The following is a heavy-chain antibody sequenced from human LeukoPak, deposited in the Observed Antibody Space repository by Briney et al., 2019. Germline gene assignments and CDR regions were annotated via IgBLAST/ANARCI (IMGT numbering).Heavy chain of an antibody. CDR3: AKPVDTAMVWYFDL. CDR1: GFTFSNYA. J-gene: IGHJ2*01. D-gene: IGHD5-18*01. V-gene: IGHV3-23*01. Sequence: GGSLRLSCAASGFTFSNYALSWVRQAPGKGLEWVSAISGSGGSTYYADSVKGRFTISRDNSKNTLYLQMNSLRAEDTAVYYCAKPVDTAMVWYFDLWGRGTLVTVSS. CDR2: ISGSGGST.